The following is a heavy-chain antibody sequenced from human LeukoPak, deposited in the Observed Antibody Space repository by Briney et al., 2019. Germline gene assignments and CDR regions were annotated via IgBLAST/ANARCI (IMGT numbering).Heavy chain of an antibody. CDR1: GFTFSSYW. D-gene: IGHD3-10*01. Sequence: GGSLRLSCAASGFTFSSYWMSWVRQAPGKGLEWVANIKHDGSEKYYVDSVKGRFTISRDNAEKSVYLQMNSLRAEDTAVYYCTSWWLGDPWGQGTLVTVSS. V-gene: IGHV3-7*01. CDR3: TSWWLGDP. J-gene: IGHJ5*02. CDR2: IKHDGSEK.